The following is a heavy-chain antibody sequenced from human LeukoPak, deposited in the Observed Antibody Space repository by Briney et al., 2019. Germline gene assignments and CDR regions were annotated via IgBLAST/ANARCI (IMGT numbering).Heavy chain of an antibody. J-gene: IGHJ6*03. D-gene: IGHD6-19*01. CDR3: AIVKKDSSGWSLPLYYYYYMDV. V-gene: IGHV4-39*07. Sequence: SETLSLTCTVSGGSISSSSYYWGWIRQPPGKGLEWIGSIYYSGSTYYNPSLKSRVTISVDTSKNQFSLKLSSVTAADTAVYYWAIVKKDSSGWSLPLYYYYYMDVWGKGTTVTVSS. CDR2: IYYSGST. CDR1: GGSISSSSYY.